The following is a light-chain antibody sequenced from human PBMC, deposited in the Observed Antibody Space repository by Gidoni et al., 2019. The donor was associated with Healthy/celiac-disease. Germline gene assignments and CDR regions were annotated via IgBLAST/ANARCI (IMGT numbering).Light chain of an antibody. Sequence: DIQMTQSPSSLSASVGDRVTITCQASQDISNYLNWYQQKPGKAPKLLIYAASNLETGVPSRFSGSGSGTDFTFTISSLQPEDIATYYCQQYDNPTTFGGGTKVEIK. J-gene: IGKJ4*01. CDR2: AAS. V-gene: IGKV1-33*01. CDR1: QDISNY. CDR3: QQYDNPTT.